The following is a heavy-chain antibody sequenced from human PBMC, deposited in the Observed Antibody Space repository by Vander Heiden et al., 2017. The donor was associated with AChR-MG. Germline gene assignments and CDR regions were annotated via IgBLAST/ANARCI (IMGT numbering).Heavy chain of an antibody. Sequence: QVQLVQSGAEVKKPGASVMVSCKASGSTFTSYYVHWVRQAPGQGLEWMGIINPSGGSTSYAQKFQSRVTMTRDTSTSTVYMELSSLGSEDTAVYCCARVFSSDSTFDYWGQGTLVTVSS. V-gene: IGHV1-46*01. J-gene: IGHJ4*02. CDR3: ARVFSSDSTFDY. D-gene: IGHD2-2*01. CDR1: GSTFTSYY. CDR2: INPSGGST.